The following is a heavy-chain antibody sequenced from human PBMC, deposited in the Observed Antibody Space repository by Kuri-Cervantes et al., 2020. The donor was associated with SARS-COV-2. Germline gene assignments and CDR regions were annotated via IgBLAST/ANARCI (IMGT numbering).Heavy chain of an antibody. CDR1: GFTFSGHW. Sequence: LSLTCAASGFTFSGHWIHWVRQAPGKGLVWVSRINPDGSYTNNADSVKGRFTISRDNAKNSLYLQMNSLRAEDTAVYYCASLAVAGIGAGGYFDYWGQGTLVTVSS. D-gene: IGHD6-19*01. J-gene: IGHJ4*02. V-gene: IGHV3-74*01. CDR2: INPDGSYT. CDR3: ASLAVAGIGAGGYFDY.